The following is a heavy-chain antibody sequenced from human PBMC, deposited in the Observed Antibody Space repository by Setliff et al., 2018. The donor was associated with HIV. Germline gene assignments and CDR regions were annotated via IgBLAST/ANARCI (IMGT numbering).Heavy chain of an antibody. D-gene: IGHD3-10*01. Sequence: ASVKVSCKASGGTFSTYAISWVRQAPGQGLEWMGRIIPILATSNYTQKFQGRVTITADKSTRTAYMELSSLRSEDTAVYYCARDGWDYYGSGTYPPLYYFDSWGQGTLVTVSS. CDR1: GGTFSTYA. CDR2: IIPILATS. CDR3: ARDGWDYYGSGTYPPLYYFDS. V-gene: IGHV1-69*06. J-gene: IGHJ4*01.